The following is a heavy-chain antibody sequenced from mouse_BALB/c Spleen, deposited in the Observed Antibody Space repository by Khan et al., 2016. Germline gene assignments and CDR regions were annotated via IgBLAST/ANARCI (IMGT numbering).Heavy chain of an antibody. D-gene: IGHD2-1*01. CDR3: MVDCNYWYCGV. CDR2: INSDGSAI. V-gene: IGHV11-2*02. CDR1: GFTFSGFW. J-gene: IGHJ1*01. Sequence: EVQLLETGGGLVQPGGSRGLSCEGSGFTFSGFWMSWVRQTPGQTLEWIGDINSDGSAINYAPSIKDRFTIFRDNDKSTLYLQMSNVRSEDTATYFCMVDCNYWYCGVWGAGTTVTVAS.